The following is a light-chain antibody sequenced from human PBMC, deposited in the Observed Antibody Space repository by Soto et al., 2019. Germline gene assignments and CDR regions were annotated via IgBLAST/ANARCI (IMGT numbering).Light chain of an antibody. Sequence: EILMTQSPATLSLSPGERATLSCRASQSVYTYLAWYQQKPGQAPRLLIYGASTRATGIPARFSGSGSGTEFILTISSLQSEDFEIYYCQQYNNWPITFGQGTRLEIK. V-gene: IGKV3-15*01. CDR3: QQYNNWPIT. CDR2: GAS. CDR1: QSVYTY. J-gene: IGKJ5*01.